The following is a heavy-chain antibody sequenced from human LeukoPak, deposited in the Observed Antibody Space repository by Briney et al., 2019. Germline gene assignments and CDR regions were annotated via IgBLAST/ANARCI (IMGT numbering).Heavy chain of an antibody. CDR3: VRGRRSYGFDH. J-gene: IGHJ4*02. V-gene: IGHV3-13*01. CDR2: LGSAGDT. Sequence: PGGSLRLSCAASGFTVSSNYMSWVRQAPGKGLEWVSALGSAGDTYYPDSVRGRFTISKETAKNSLYLQMTSLRDEDTAVYYCVRGRRSYGFDHWGQGTLVTVSS. D-gene: IGHD3-16*01. CDR1: GFTVSSNY.